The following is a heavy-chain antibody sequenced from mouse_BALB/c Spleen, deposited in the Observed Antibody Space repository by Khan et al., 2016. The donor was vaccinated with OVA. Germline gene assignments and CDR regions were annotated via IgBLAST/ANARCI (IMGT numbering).Heavy chain of an antibody. CDR2: IWSGGST. Sequence: QVQLKESGPGLVAPSQNLSITCTVSGFSLSDYDVSWIRQPPGKGLEWLGVIWSGGSTYYNSALKSRLSISKDNSKCQVFLRMSSLQSDDTAMFYCAKGVWSYYYTLDYWGQGTSVTVSA. J-gene: IGHJ4*01. CDR1: GFSLSDYD. CDR3: AKGVWSYYYTLDY. V-gene: IGHV2-6-5*01.